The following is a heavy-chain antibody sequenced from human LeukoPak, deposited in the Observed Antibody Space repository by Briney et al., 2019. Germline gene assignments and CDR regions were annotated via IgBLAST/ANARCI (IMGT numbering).Heavy chain of an antibody. CDR2: INPSDGST. D-gene: IGHD4-11*01. CDR3: ARATLSTLGDDY. Sequence: ASVKVSCKASGYPFTSYYMHWVRRAPGQGLEWMGIINPSDGSTNYAQKFQGRVTMTRDTSTSTVYMELSSLRSEDTAVYYCARATLSTLGDDYWGQGTLVTVSS. J-gene: IGHJ4*02. V-gene: IGHV1-46*01. CDR1: GYPFTSYY.